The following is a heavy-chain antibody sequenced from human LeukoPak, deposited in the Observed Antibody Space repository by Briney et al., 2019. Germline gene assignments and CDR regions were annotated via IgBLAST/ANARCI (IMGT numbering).Heavy chain of an antibody. CDR3: AKGNNTISFNFDY. J-gene: IGHJ4*02. D-gene: IGHD1-14*01. V-gene: IGHV3-43*02. CDR2: VSGDGDVT. Sequence: GGSLRLSCTASGFNFRDFSMHWARQIPGQGLEWVSLVSGDGDVTYYADSVKGRFTISRDNGRNLLYLQMNSLSGEDTAFYYCAKGNNTISFNFDYWGQGTLVTVSS. CDR1: GFNFRDFS.